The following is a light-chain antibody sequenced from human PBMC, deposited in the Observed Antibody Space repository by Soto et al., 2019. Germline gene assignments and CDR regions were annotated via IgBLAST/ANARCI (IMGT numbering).Light chain of an antibody. Sequence: DIQMTQSPSTLSGSVGDRVTITCRASQTISSWLAWYQQKPGKAPKLLIYKASTLKSGVPSRFSGSGSETELTLTISSLQPEDLATYYCRQVKSYPLTFGGGTKV. V-gene: IGKV1-5*03. J-gene: IGKJ4*01. CDR2: KAS. CDR3: RQVKSYPLT. CDR1: QTISSW.